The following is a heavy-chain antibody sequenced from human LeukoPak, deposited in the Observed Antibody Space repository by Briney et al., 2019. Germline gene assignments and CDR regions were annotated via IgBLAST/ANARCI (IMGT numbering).Heavy chain of an antibody. Sequence: SETLSLTCIVSGGSISRYYWSWIRQPPGKGLEWIGYIYFNGDTNYSPSLESRLTMSVDTSKNQFSLKLSSVTAADTAVYYCARDLTRPHGYFDYWGQGTLVTVSS. CDR1: GGSISRYY. J-gene: IGHJ4*02. D-gene: IGHD6-6*01. V-gene: IGHV4-59*01. CDR3: ARDLTRPHGYFDY. CDR2: IYFNGDT.